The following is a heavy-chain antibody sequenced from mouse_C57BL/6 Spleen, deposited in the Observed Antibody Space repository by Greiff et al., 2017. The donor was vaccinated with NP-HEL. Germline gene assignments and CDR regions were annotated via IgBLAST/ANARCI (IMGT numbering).Heavy chain of an antibody. V-gene: IGHV1-82*01. Sequence: VQLQQSGPELVKPGASVKISCKASGYAFSSSWMNWVKQRPGKGLEWIGRIYPGDGDTKYNGKFKGKATLTADKSSSTAYMQLSSLTSEDAAVYVCASANTVHGYAMDYWGQGTSVTVSS. CDR2: IYPGDGDT. D-gene: IGHD1-1*01. J-gene: IGHJ4*01. CDR1: GYAFSSSW. CDR3: ASANTVHGYAMDY.